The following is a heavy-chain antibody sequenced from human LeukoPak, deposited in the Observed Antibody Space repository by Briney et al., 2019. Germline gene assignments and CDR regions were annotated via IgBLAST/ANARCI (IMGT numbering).Heavy chain of an antibody. Sequence: ASVKVSCKASGYTFTSYGISWVRQAPGQGLEWMGWINTNTGNPTYAQGFTGRFVFSLDTSVSTAYLQISSLKAEDTAVYYCATTTELYSGSYYVQFDYWGQGTLVTVSS. D-gene: IGHD1-26*01. CDR1: GYTFTSYG. V-gene: IGHV7-4-1*02. CDR3: ATTTELYSGSYYVQFDY. J-gene: IGHJ4*02. CDR2: INTNTGNP.